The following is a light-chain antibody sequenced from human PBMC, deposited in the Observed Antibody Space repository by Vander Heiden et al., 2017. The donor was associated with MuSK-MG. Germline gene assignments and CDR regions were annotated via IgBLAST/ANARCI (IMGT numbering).Light chain of an antibody. CDR2: AAS. V-gene: IGKV1-39*01. Sequence: DIQMTHSPSSLSASVGDRVTITCRASQSISSYLNWYQQKPGKAPKLLIYAASSLQSGVPSRFSGSGSGTDFTLTISSLQPEDFATYYCQQSDSTPHTFGGGTKVEIK. CDR3: QQSDSTPHT. J-gene: IGKJ4*01. CDR1: QSISSY.